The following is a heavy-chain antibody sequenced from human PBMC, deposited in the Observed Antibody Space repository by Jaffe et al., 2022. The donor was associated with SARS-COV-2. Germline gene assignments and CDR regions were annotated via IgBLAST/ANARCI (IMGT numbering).Heavy chain of an antibody. J-gene: IGHJ5*02. V-gene: IGHV4-61*02. CDR3: ARVGEYSSSWSREDNWFDP. D-gene: IGHD6-13*01. Sequence: QVQLQESGPGLVKPSQTLSLTCTVSGGSISSGSYYWSWIRQPAGKGLEWIGRIYTSGSTNYNPSLKSRVTISVDTSKNQFSLKLSSVTAADTAVYYCARVGEYSSSWSREDNWFDPWGQGTLVTVSS. CDR2: IYTSGST. CDR1: GGSISSGSYY.